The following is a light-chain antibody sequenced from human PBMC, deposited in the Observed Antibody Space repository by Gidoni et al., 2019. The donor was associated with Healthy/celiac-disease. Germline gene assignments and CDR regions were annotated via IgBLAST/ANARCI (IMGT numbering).Light chain of an antibody. CDR2: AAS. CDR1: QSISSY. J-gene: IGKJ1*01. CDR3: QQSYSTPGT. Sequence: DIQMTQSPSSLSASVGDRVTITCRASQSISSYLNWYQQKPGKAPKLLIYAASSLQSGVPSRFSGSGSGTDFTLTISSLQPEDFATYYCQQSYSTPGTFGQGTKVKSN. V-gene: IGKV1-39*01.